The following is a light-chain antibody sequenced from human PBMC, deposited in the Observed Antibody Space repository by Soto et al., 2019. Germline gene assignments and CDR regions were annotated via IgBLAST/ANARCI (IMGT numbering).Light chain of an antibody. V-gene: IGLV2-14*01. Sequence: QSALTQPASVSGSPGQSITISCTGTSSDVGGYNYVSWYQQHSGKAPKLIIYELSNRPSGVSKRFSGSKSVNTASLTISGLQAEDEADYYCNSYTSKSTGVFGTGIKVTVL. CDR1: SSDVGGYNY. J-gene: IGLJ1*01. CDR3: NSYTSKSTGV. CDR2: ELS.